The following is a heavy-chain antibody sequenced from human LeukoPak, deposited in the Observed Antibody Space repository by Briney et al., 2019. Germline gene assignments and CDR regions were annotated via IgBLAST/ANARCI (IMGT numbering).Heavy chain of an antibody. J-gene: IGHJ4*02. CDR2: MKGDGSHI. CDR1: GFTFGNFW. CDR3: ARRATTERGHSYGLDF. V-gene: IGHV3-7*01. Sequence: GGSLRLSCAASGFTFGNFWMSWVRQAPGRGLQWVASMKGDGSHIYYVDSVKGRFTISRDNARNSLYLQMNSLRAEDTAMYYCARRATTERGHSYGLDFWGQGTLVTVSS. D-gene: IGHD5-18*01.